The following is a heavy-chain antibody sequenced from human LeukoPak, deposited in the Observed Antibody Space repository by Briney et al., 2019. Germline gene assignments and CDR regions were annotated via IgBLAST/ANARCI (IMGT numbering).Heavy chain of an antibody. J-gene: IGHJ4*02. CDR2: ISSSSSYI. CDR1: GFTFSSYS. CDR3: ARLQQYSSSSTY. D-gene: IGHD6-6*01. Sequence: PGGSLRLSCAASGFTFSSYSMNWVRQAPGKGLEWVSSISSSSSYIYYADSVKGRFTISRDNAKNSLYLQMNSLRAEDTTVYYCARLQQYSSSSTYWGQGTLVTVSS. V-gene: IGHV3-21*01.